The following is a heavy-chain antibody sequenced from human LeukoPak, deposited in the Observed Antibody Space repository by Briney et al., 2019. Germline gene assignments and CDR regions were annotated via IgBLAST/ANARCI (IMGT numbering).Heavy chain of an antibody. J-gene: IGHJ2*01. V-gene: IGHV4-39*01. Sequence: SATLSLTCPVSGGSISSSSYYWGWIRQPPGKGLEWIGSIYYSGSTYYIPSLKSRVTISVDTSKNQFSLKLSSVTAADTAVYYCARQGRRPRYFDLWGRGTLVTVSS. CDR2: IYYSGST. CDR3: ARQGRRPRYFDL. CDR1: GGSISSSSYY.